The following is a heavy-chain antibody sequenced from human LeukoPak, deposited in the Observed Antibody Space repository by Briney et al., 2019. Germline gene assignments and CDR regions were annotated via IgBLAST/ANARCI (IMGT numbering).Heavy chain of an antibody. D-gene: IGHD6-19*01. V-gene: IGHV3-48*03. CDR2: ISSSSSYT. Sequence: GGSLRLSCAASGFTFSSYEMNWVRQAPGKGLEWVSYISSSSSYTNYADSVKGRFTISRDNAKNSLFLQMNSLRVEDTGVYYCARVGSGWFFDYWGQGALVTVSS. CDR1: GFTFSSYE. J-gene: IGHJ4*02. CDR3: ARVGSGWFFDY.